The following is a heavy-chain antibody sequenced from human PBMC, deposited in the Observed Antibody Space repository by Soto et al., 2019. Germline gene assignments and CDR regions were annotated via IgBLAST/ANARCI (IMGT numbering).Heavy chain of an antibody. Sequence: SLTRAAYGGAFSCFYWGWIRQPPGKGLWGIGEINHSGSTNYTPSLKRRVTISVERSKNPLSLELSSVTAADTAVYYCARGPIDPLNWFDPWGQGTLVNVSS. J-gene: IGHJ5*02. V-gene: IGHV4-34*01. CDR1: GGAFSCFY. CDR2: INHSGST. CDR3: ARGPIDPLNWFDP.